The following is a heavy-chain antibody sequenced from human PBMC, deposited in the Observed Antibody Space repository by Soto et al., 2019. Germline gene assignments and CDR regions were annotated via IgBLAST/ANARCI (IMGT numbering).Heavy chain of an antibody. V-gene: IGHV5-51*01. CDR1: GYTFTIYW. J-gene: IGHJ4*02. Sequence: GESLKISCQVSGYTFTIYWIGWVRQMPGKGLEWMGIIYPSDSDTRYSPSFQGQVTISAGQSINTAYLQWDSLRASDTAIYYCARPANTVADHFDLWGQGTPVTVPS. CDR2: IYPSDSDT. CDR3: ARPANTVADHFDL. D-gene: IGHD4-17*01.